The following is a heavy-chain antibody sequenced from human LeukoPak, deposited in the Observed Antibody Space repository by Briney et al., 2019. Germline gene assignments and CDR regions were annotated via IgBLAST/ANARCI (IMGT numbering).Heavy chain of an antibody. Sequence: GGSLRLSCAASGFTFSSYALSWVRQAPGKGLEWVSGISASGGSTYYADSVRGRFTISRDNSKNTLYLQMNSLRAEDTAVYHCAKGFYCSSTSCYFKYWGQGTLVTVSS. CDR3: AKGFYCSSTSCYFKY. V-gene: IGHV3-23*01. J-gene: IGHJ4*02. D-gene: IGHD2-2*01. CDR1: GFTFSSYA. CDR2: ISASGGST.